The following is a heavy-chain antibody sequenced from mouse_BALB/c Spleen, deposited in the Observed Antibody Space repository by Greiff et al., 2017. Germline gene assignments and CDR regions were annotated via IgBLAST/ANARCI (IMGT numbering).Heavy chain of an antibody. J-gene: IGHJ3*01. D-gene: IGHD4-1*01. V-gene: IGHV1S41*01. CDR1: GYTFTSYW. CDR3: ARGDWGTY. Sequence: DLVKPGASVKLSCKASGYTFTSYWINWIKQRPGQGLEWIGRIAPGSGSTYYNEMFKGKATLTVDTSSSTAYIQLSSLSSEDSAVYFCARGDWGTYWGQGTLVTVSA. CDR2: IAPGSGST.